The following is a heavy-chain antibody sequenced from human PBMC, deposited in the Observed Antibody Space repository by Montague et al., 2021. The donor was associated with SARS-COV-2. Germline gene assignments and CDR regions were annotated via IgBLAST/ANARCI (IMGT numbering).Heavy chain of an antibody. CDR3: ASGEFFYYGSGNYYRSALDD. D-gene: IGHD3-10*01. J-gene: IGHJ6*02. V-gene: IGHV4-34*12. Sequence: SEPLSLTCHVYGASFSGYYWSWVRESPGKGLEWIGEVIHSGTTNYNPSLKGRVTISIDSSNDRFSLRLTSLTAADTGVYYCASGEFFYYGSGNYYRSALDDWGQGTTVTVSS. CDR1: GASFSGYY. CDR2: VIHSGTT.